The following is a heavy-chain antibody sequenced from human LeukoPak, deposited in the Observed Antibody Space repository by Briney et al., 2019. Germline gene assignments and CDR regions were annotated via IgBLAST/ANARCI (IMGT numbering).Heavy chain of an antibody. CDR1: GFIFSDYW. CDR2: INGDGTYT. CDR3: TRDANWAVNDY. Sequence: GGSLRLSCTTSGFIFSDYWMHWVRHIPGKGLLWVTRINGDGTYTNYAGSVRGRFTISRDNAKNAVYLQMNSLRVDDTAVYYCTRDANWAVNDYWGQGTLVTVSS. J-gene: IGHJ4*02. D-gene: IGHD3-16*01. V-gene: IGHV3-74*01.